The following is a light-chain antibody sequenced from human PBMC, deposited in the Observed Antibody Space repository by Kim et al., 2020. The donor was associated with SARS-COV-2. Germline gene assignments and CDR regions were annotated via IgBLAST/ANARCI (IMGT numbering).Light chain of an antibody. CDR1: QSISGY. CDR3: QQSYSTPPT. V-gene: IGKV1-39*01. CDR2: AAS. J-gene: IGKJ1*01. Sequence: ASFGGRVTITCRASQSISGYLNWYQQKPGKAPKLLIYAASSLTSGVPSRFRGSGSGTDFTLTISSLQPEDFATYYCQQSYSTPPTFGQGTKVDIK.